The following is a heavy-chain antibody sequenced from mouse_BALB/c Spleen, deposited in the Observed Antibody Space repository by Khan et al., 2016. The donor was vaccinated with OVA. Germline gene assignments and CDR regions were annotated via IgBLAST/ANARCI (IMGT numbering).Heavy chain of an antibody. CDR2: ISSGSSTI. D-gene: IGHD1-1*01. Sequence: EVKLVESGGGLVQPGGSRKLSCAASGFTFSSFGMHWVRQAPEKGLEWVAYISSGSSTIYYADTVKGRFTISRDNPKNTLFLQMTSLRSEDTAMYYCASHYYGKNYFDYWGQGTTLTVSS. V-gene: IGHV5-17*02. CDR1: GFTFSSFG. CDR3: ASHYYGKNYFDY. J-gene: IGHJ2*01.